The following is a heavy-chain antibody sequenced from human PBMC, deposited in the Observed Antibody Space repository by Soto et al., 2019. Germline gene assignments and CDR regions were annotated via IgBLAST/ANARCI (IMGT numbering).Heavy chain of an antibody. CDR1: GGTFSSYA. V-gene: IGHV1-69*06. J-gene: IGHJ6*02. D-gene: IGHD3-9*01. CDR2: IIPIFGTA. Sequence: ASVKVSCKASGGTFSSYAISWVRQAPGQGLEWMGGIIPIFGTANYAQKFQGRVTITADKSTSTAYMELSSLRSEDTAVYYCARGSRDDILTGYYYYYYYGMDVWGQGTTVTVS. CDR3: ARGSRDDILTGYYYYYYYGMDV.